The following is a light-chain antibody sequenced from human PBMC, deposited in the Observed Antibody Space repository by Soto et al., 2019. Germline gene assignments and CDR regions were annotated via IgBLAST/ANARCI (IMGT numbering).Light chain of an antibody. Sequence: ELTHAPGTLSLSPRERATLSCRASQSVSSNYFAWYQQKPGQAPRLLIYGISIRDTGIPDRFSGSGSGTDFALTIIRLEPEDLVVYYCAQYSISHRTFGQGTRLNIK. J-gene: IGKJ1*01. CDR2: GIS. CDR1: QSVSSNY. CDR3: AQYSISHRT. V-gene: IGKV3-20*01.